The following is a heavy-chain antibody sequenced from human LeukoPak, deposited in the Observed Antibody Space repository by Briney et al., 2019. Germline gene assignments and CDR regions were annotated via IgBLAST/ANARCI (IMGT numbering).Heavy chain of an antibody. J-gene: IGHJ5*02. CDR2: IYYSGST. Sequence: SETLSLTCTVSGGSISSYYWSWIRQPPGKGLEWIGNIYYSGSTYYNPSLKSRVTISVDTSKNQFSLKLSSVTAADTAVYYCARDIRDSSGYSRGYNWFDPWGQGTLVTVSS. CDR3: ARDIRDSSGYSRGYNWFDP. D-gene: IGHD3-22*01. V-gene: IGHV4-59*12. CDR1: GGSISSYY.